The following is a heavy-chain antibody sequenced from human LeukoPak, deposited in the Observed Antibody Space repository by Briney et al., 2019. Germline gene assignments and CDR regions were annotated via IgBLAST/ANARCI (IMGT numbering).Heavy chain of an antibody. CDR2: LSDSGGST. CDR1: GFIFNYYS. CDR3: ARDRLIYGDYGDAFDI. V-gene: IGHV3-21*01. Sequence: PGGSLRLSCAASGFIFNYYSMNWVRQAPGKGLEWVSLLSDSGGSTYCADSVKGRFTISRDNAKTSLYLQMNSLRAEDTAVYYCARDRLIYGDYGDAFDIWGQGTMVTVSS. D-gene: IGHD4-17*01. J-gene: IGHJ3*02.